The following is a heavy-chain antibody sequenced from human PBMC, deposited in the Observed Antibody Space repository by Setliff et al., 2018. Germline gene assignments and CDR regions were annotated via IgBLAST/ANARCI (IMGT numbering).Heavy chain of an antibody. CDR2: IKHDGSET. V-gene: IGHV3-7*01. CDR3: AREGRRGYSYYNMDV. D-gene: IGHD5-18*01. J-gene: IGHJ6*03. CDR1: GPAFSNYY. Sequence: PAGSLCLSCAASGPAFSNYYMSWVRQAPGKGLQWVANIKHDGSETYYADSVQGRFTISRGKNSLYLQMHSLSAEDTAVYYCAREGRRGYSYYNMDVWGKGTTVTVSS.